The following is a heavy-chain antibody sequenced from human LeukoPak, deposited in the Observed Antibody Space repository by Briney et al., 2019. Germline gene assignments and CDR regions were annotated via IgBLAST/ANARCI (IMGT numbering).Heavy chain of an antibody. CDR1: GGTLNTYT. V-gene: IGHV1-69*06. CDR2: VTPLFGTG. CDR3: AISPGYDFWSGRGHFDF. J-gene: IGHJ4*02. D-gene: IGHD3-3*01. Sequence: SVKVFCKTSGGTLNTYTIGWGRPAPGQGPEGKGGVTPLFGTGDSAQKLQGRVTITADKSTSTAYMELSGLRSDDTAVYYCAISPGYDFWSGRGHFDFWGQGTLVTVSS.